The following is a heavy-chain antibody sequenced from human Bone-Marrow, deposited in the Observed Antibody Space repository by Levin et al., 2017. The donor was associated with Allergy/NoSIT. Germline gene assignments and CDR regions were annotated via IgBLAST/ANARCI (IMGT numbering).Heavy chain of an antibody. CDR1: RFTFSSHA. CDR3: ARDLYATVSTSQSDF. Sequence: GESLKISCAASRFTFSSHAMHWVRQAPGKGLEWGAIVSYDGSSKFYADSVKGRFTISRDNSKRMLYLQMVSLRQEDTAVYYWARDLYATVSTSQSDFWGQGTLVSVSS. J-gene: IGHJ4*02. D-gene: IGHD4-17*01. CDR2: VSYDGSSK. V-gene: IGHV3-30*04.